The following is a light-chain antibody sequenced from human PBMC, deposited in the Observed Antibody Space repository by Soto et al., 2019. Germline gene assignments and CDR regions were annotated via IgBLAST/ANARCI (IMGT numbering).Light chain of an antibody. CDR1: SSDVGGYNY. Sequence: QSALTQPASVSGSPGQSITISCTGTSSDVGGYNYVSWYQQHPGKAPKLMIYDVSDRPSGVSNRFSGSKSGNTASLTISGLQAEDEADYYCNSYTGSSTHVVFGGGTQLTVL. CDR2: DVS. CDR3: NSYTGSSTHVV. J-gene: IGLJ2*01. V-gene: IGLV2-14*03.